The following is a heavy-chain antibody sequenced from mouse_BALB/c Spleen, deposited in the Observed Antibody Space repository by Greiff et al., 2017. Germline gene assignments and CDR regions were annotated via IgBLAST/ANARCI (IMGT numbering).Heavy chain of an antibody. CDR1: GYTFTSYW. Sequence: VQLQQSGAELAKPGASVKMSCKASGYTFTSYWMHWVKQRPGQGLEWIGYINPSTGYTEYNQKFKDKATLTADKSSSTAYMQLSSLTSEDSAVYYCARGYYGRGMDYWGQGTSVTVSS. CDR2: INPSTGYT. CDR3: ARGYYGRGMDY. V-gene: IGHV1-7*01. D-gene: IGHD1-1*01. J-gene: IGHJ4*01.